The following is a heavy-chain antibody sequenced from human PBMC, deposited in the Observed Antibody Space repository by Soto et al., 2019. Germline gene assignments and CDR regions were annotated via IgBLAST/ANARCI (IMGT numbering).Heavy chain of an antibody. J-gene: IGHJ4*02. CDR1: GFTFSSYW. Sequence: EVQLVESGGGLVQPGGSLRLSCAASGFTFSSYWMNCVRQAPGKGLEWVAKIKQDGSERYYVDSVKGRFTISRDNAKNSLYLQMNSLRAEDTAVYYCARRDGSSWSRFDNWGQGTLVTVSS. CDR3: ARRDGSSWSRFDN. D-gene: IGHD6-13*01. V-gene: IGHV3-7*01. CDR2: IKQDGSER.